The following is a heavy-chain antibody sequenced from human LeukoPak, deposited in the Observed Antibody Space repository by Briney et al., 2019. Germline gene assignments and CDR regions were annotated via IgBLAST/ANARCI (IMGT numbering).Heavy chain of an antibody. CDR3: ARGRGYSGYDPWEFDY. Sequence: GGSLRLSCAASGFTFSSYSMNWVRQAPGKGLEWVSSISSSSSYIYYADSVKGRFTISRDNAKNSLYLQMNSLRAEDTAVYYCARGRGYSGYDPWEFDYWGQGTLVTVSS. V-gene: IGHV3-21*01. CDR1: GFTFSSYS. J-gene: IGHJ4*02. D-gene: IGHD5-12*01. CDR2: ISSSSSYI.